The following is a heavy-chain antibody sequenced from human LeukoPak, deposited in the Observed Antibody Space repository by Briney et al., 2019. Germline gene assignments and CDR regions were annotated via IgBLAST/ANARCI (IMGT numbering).Heavy chain of an antibody. CDR2: ISGSGLTT. V-gene: IGHV3-23*01. D-gene: IGHD2-2*01. CDR1: GFSFSTYA. J-gene: IGHJ5*02. CDR3: AKLPRGYCSSASCPNWFDP. Sequence: GGSLRLSCAASGFSFSTYAMSWVRQAPGKGLMWVSAISGSGLTTYYAGFVKGRFTISRDNSKNTLYLQMNSLRAEDSAVYYCAKLPRGYCSSASCPNWFDPWGQGTLVTVSS.